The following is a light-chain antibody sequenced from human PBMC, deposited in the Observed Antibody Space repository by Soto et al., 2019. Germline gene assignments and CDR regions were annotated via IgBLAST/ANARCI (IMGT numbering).Light chain of an antibody. Sequence: EIVLTQSPGTLSLSPGERATLSCRASQSVSSTYLAWYQQKSGQAPRLLIYSASTRAAGIPDGFSGSGSGPYCTLTISRVELKDFAVFDCKYYDHSQGITFGQGTRLEIK. CDR2: SAS. CDR3: KYYDHSQGIT. CDR1: QSVSSTY. V-gene: IGKV3-20*01. J-gene: IGKJ5*01.